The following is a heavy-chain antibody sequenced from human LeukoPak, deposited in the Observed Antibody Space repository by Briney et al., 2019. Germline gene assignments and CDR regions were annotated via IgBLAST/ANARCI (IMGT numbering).Heavy chain of an antibody. CDR1: GGSFSGYY. J-gene: IGHJ6*03. CDR3: ARAYSNYGYYYYMDV. V-gene: IGHV4-59*01. Sequence: SETLSLTCAVYGGSFSGYYWSWIRQPPGKGLEWIGYIYYSGSTNYNPSLKSRVTISVDTSKNQFSLKLSSVTAADTAVYYCARAYSNYGYYYYMDVWGKGTTVTVSS. CDR2: IYYSGST. D-gene: IGHD4-11*01.